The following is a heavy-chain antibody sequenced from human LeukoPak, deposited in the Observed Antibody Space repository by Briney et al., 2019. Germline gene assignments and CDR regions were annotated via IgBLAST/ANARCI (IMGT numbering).Heavy chain of an antibody. J-gene: IGHJ6*02. V-gene: IGHV3-30*18. CDR3: SKSAVAGTHYYYYDMDV. Sequence: GGSLRLSCAASGFNFGSYGMHWVRQPPGMGLEWVAVISYDGSHEYYADSVKGRFTISRDSSRNTLYLQMDSLRPEDTAMYYCSKSAVAGTHYYYYDMDVWGQGTTVTVSS. CDR2: ISYDGSHE. CDR1: GFNFGSYG. D-gene: IGHD6-19*01.